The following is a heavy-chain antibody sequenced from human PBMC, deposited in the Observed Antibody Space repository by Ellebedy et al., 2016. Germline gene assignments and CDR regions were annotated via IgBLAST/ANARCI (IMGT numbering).Heavy chain of an antibody. D-gene: IGHD6-13*01. Sequence: GGSLRLXXTASGLNFNTFFMSWVRQAPGKGLEWVSTISGAGTNTYFADSVRGRFTISRDNSANTLYLHMSSLRAEDTAVYYCVRGGYSSIWYADYWGQGTLVTVSS. CDR3: VRGGYSSIWYADY. J-gene: IGHJ4*02. CDR1: GLNFNTFF. CDR2: ISGAGTNT. V-gene: IGHV3-23*01.